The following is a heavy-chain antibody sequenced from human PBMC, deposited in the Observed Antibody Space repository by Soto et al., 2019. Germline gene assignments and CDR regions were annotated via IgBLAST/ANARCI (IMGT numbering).Heavy chain of an antibody. CDR3: ARGGLIRGVLYY. D-gene: IGHD3-10*01. J-gene: IGHJ4*02. Sequence: PSETLSLTCAVYDGSSNNYYWSWIRQPPGKGLEWIGEINHSGSTNYNASLKSRVTISEDTTKKQFSLELRFVTAADTAVYYCARGGLIRGVLYYWGQGNLVTVSS. CDR2: INHSGST. V-gene: IGHV4-34*01. CDR1: DGSSNNYY.